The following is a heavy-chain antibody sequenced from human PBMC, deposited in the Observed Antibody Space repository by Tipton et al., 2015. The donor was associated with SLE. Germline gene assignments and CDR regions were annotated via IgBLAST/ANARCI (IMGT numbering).Heavy chain of an antibody. D-gene: IGHD3-10*01. CDR1: GFTFSNYA. CDR2: VTTSGFGT. J-gene: IGHJ3*01. CDR3: ARGGSYDFHDGFDV. V-gene: IGHV3-23*01. Sequence: SLRLSCAASGFTFSNYAMSWVRQAPGKGLEWVSTVTTSGFGTYYADSLKGQFTISRDNSKNTLYLQMNSLRAEDTAVYYCARGGSYDFHDGFDVWGQGTLVTVSS.